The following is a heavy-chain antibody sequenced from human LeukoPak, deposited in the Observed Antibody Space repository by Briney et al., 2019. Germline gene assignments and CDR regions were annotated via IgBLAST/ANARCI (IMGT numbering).Heavy chain of an antibody. J-gene: IGHJ4*02. CDR3: ARASVEMATIEGNYCDY. Sequence: PSETLSLTCTVSGGSISSYYWSWIRQPPGKGLEWIGYIYYSGSTNYNPSLKSRVTISVDTSKNQFSLKLSSVTAADTAVYYCARASVEMATIEGNYCDYWGQGTLVTVSS. D-gene: IGHD5-24*01. V-gene: IGHV4-59*01. CDR2: IYYSGST. CDR1: GGSISSYY.